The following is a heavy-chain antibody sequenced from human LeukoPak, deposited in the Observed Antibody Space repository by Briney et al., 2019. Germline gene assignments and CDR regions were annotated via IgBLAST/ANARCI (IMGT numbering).Heavy chain of an antibody. CDR1: GGTFSSYA. D-gene: IGHD2-2*01. V-gene: IGHV1-69*05. J-gene: IGHJ6*03. CDR2: IIPIFGTA. CDR3: ARGMRSRCSSTSCQRGPYYYYYYMDV. Sequence: SVKVSCKASGGTFSSYAISWVRQAPGQGLGWMGGIIPIFGTANYAQKFQGRVTITTDESTSTAYMELSSLRSEDTAVYYCARGMRSRCSSTSCQRGPYYYYYYMDVWGKGTTVTVSS.